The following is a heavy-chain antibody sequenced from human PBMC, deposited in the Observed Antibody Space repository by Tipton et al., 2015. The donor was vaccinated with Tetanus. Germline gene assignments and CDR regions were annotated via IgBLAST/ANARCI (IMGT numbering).Heavy chain of an antibody. CDR1: GFTFSGSG. D-gene: IGHD6-19*01. J-gene: IGHJ4*02. CDR2: IGYDGTSK. CDR3: VRDRDGGWSLDS. V-gene: IGHV3-33*01. Sequence: SLKLSCAASGFTFSGSGMHWVRQAPGKGLEWVAFIGYDGTSKNYADSVKGRFTISRDNAKNSLYLQMNSLRAEDMAVYYCVRDRDGGWSLDSWGQGTLVTVSS.